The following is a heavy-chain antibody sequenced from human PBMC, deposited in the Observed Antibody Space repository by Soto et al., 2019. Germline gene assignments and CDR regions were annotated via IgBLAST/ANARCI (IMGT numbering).Heavy chain of an antibody. Sequence: EVQLVESGGGLVKPGGSLRLSCAASGFTFSSYSMNWVRQAPGKGLEWVSSISSSSSYIYYADSVKGRFTISRDNAKKSLYLQMNSLRAEDTDVYYCARDIADCTNGVCPDYWGQGTLVTVSS. CDR2: ISSSSSYI. V-gene: IGHV3-21*01. J-gene: IGHJ4*02. D-gene: IGHD2-8*01. CDR3: ARDIADCTNGVCPDY. CDR1: GFTFSSYS.